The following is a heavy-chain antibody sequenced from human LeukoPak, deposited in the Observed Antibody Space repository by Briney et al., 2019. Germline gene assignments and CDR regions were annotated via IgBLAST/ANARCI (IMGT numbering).Heavy chain of an antibody. Sequence: ASLKVSCKASGYSFTSYGFAWVRQAPGQGLEWMGWISSHIGHTTYAQKFQGRVTMTTDTSTSTAYMELRSLRYDDTAVYYCARAADLYDSSLDVWGQGTLVTVSS. V-gene: IGHV1-18*01. CDR3: ARAADLYDSSLDV. J-gene: IGHJ4*02. CDR2: ISSHIGHT. D-gene: IGHD3-22*01. CDR1: GYSFTSYG.